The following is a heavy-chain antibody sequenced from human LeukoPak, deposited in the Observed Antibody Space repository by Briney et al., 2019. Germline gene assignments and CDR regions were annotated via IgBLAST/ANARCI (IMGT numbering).Heavy chain of an antibody. D-gene: IGHD3-10*01. CDR1: ADSISSYY. CDR2: IYYSGST. Sequence: SETLPLTCTVSADSISSYYWSWIRQPPGKGLEWIGYIYYSGSTNSNPSLKSRVTISLGTSKNQFSLKLSSVTAADTAVYYCARTDYHGSGSFYDNWFDPWGQGTLVTVSS. V-gene: IGHV4-59*01. J-gene: IGHJ5*02. CDR3: ARTDYHGSGSFYDNWFDP.